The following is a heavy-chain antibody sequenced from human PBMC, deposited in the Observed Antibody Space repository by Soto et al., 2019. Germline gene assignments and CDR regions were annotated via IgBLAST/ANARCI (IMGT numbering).Heavy chain of an antibody. Sequence: GGSLRLSCAASGFTFSSYSMNWVRQAPGKGLEWVSSISSSSSYIYYADSVKGRFTISRDNAKNSLYLQMNSLRAEDTAVYYCARDRSSEYYYGSGGNQNYFDYWGQGTLVTVSS. CDR1: GFTFSSYS. CDR3: ARDRSSEYYYGSGGNQNYFDY. V-gene: IGHV3-21*01. J-gene: IGHJ4*02. CDR2: ISSSSSYI. D-gene: IGHD3-10*01.